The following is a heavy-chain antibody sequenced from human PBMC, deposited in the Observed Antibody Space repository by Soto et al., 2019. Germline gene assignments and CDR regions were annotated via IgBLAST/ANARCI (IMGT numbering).Heavy chain of an antibody. V-gene: IGHV3-13*01. CDR1: GFTFSSYD. D-gene: IGHD1-1*01. J-gene: IGHJ6*02. CDR3: ARDGARLRGMDV. Sequence: GGPLRLSCAASGFTFSSYDMHWVRQATGEGLEWVSAIGTAGDTYYPGSVKGRFTISRENAKNSLYLQMNSLRAGDTAVYYCARDGARLRGMDVWGQGTTVTVSS. CDR2: IGTAGDT.